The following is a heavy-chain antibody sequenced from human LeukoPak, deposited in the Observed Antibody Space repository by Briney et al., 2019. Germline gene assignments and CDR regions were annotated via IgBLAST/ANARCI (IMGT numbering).Heavy chain of an antibody. CDR2: ISGSGGST. Sequence: GGSLRLSCTVSGFTVSSNSMSWVRQAPGKGLEWVSDISGSGGSTHYADSVKGRFTISRDNSKNTLYLQMYSLRAEDTAVYYCANAVAAQESDSWGQGTLVTVSS. J-gene: IGHJ4*02. CDR3: ANAVAAQESDS. D-gene: IGHD6-19*01. CDR1: GFTVSSNS. V-gene: IGHV3-23*01.